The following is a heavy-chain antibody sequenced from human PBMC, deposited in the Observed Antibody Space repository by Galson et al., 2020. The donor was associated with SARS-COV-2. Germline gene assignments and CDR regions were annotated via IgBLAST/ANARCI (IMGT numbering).Heavy chain of an antibody. CDR1: GYSFTSYW. J-gene: IGHJ6*02. CDR2: IYPGDSDT. D-gene: IGHD3-3*01. Sequence: KIGESLKISCKGSGYSFTSYWIGWVRQMPGKGLEWMGIIYPGDSDTRYSPSFQGQVTISADKSISTAYLQWSSLKASDTAMYYCARQSHLAIFGVAAGVGYYYGMDVWGQGTTVTVSS. V-gene: IGHV5-51*01. CDR3: ARQSHLAIFGVAAGVGYYYGMDV.